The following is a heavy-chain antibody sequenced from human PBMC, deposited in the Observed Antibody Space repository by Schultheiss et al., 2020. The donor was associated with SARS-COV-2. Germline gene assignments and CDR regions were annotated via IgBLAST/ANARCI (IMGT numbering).Heavy chain of an antibody. V-gene: IGHV4-34*01. CDR1: GGSFSTYY. CDR2: INHSRSA. J-gene: IGHJ6*02. Sequence: SETLSLTCAVYGGSFSTYYWTWIRQSPGKGLEWIGEINHSRSANYNPSLKSRVTISVVASKNQFSLKLSSVTAADTAVYYCATSGPAMVRGLFGFYYGLDVWGLGTTVTVSS. D-gene: IGHD3-10*01. CDR3: ATSGPAMVRGLFGFYYGLDV.